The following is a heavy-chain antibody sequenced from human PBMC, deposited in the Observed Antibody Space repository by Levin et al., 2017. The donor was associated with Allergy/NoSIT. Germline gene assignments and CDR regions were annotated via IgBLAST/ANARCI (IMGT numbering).Heavy chain of an antibody. CDR2: IYYSGST. Sequence: PSETLSLTCTVSGGSISSYYWSWIRQPPGKGLEWIGYIYYSGSTNYNPSLKSRVTISVDTSKNQFSLKLSSVTAADTAVYYCARLCTPLAPYGMDVWGQGTTVTVSS. J-gene: IGHJ6*02. CDR3: ARLCTPLAPYGMDV. V-gene: IGHV4-59*08. CDR1: GGSISSYY.